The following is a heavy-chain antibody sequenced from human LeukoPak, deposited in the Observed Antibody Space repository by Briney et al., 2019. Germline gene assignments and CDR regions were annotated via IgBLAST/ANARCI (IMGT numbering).Heavy chain of an antibody. CDR3: AKFLAGVAVAGTDFDY. D-gene: IGHD6-19*01. CDR1: GFTFSRHA. Sequence: GGSLRLSCAASGFTFSRHAMNWVRQAPGKGLEWVSGISGSGSGGSTYYADSVKGRFTISRDNSKNTLYLQMNSLRAEDTAVYYCAKFLAGVAVAGTDFDYWRQGTLVAVSS. V-gene: IGHV3-23*01. CDR2: ISGSGSGGST. J-gene: IGHJ4*02.